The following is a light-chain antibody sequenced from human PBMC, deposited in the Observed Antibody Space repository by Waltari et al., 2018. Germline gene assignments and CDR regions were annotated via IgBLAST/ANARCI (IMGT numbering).Light chain of an antibody. CDR3: QSYQSTSVI. CDR1: SGSISTNY. CDR2: EDD. V-gene: IGLV6-57*03. J-gene: IGLJ2*01. Sequence: NFMLTQPHSVSESPGKTVTISCTRSSGSISTNYVQWYQQRPGSAPPALIFEDDRRPSGVPDRFSGSIDRSSNSAALTISGLKTEDEADYYCQSYQSTSVIFGGGTKLTVL.